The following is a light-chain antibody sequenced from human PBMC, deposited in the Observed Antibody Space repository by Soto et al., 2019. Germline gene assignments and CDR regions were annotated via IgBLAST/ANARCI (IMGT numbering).Light chain of an antibody. V-gene: IGKV3-20*01. J-gene: IGKJ1*01. CDR1: QSVSSNY. Sequence: EIVLTQSPGTLSLSPGERATLSCRASQSVSSNYLAWCQQKSGQAPRLLIYGASIRATGIPDRFSGSGSGTDFTLTISRLEPEDFAVYYCQQYGNTPWTFGQGTTVEIK. CDR2: GAS. CDR3: QQYGNTPWT.